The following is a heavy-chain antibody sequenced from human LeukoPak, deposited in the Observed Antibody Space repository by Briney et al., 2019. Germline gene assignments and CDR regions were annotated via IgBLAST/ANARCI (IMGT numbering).Heavy chain of an antibody. V-gene: IGHV4-59*01. D-gene: IGHD6-13*01. J-gene: IGHJ5*02. Sequence: PSETLSLTCTVSGGSISSYYWSWIRQPPGKGLEWIGYIYYSGSTNYSPSLKSRVTISVDTSKNQFSLKLSSVTAADTAVYYCARYKQQLVPPGWFDPWGQGTLVTVSS. CDR3: ARYKQQLVPPGWFDP. CDR1: GGSISSYY. CDR2: IYYSGST.